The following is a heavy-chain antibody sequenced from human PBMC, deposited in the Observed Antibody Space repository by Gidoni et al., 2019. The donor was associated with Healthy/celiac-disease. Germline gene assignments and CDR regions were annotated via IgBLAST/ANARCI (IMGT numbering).Heavy chain of an antibody. Sequence: QVQLVESGGGVVQPGRSLRLSCAASGFTFSSYGMHWVRQAPGKGLEWVAVISYDGSNKYYADSVKGRFTISRDNSKNTLYLQMNSLRAEDTAVYYCAKDGGLTTWPESHYYMDVWGKGTTVTVSS. V-gene: IGHV3-30*18. CDR1: GFTFSSYG. J-gene: IGHJ6*03. CDR2: ISYDGSNK. D-gene: IGHD3-16*01. CDR3: AKDGGLTTWPESHYYMDV.